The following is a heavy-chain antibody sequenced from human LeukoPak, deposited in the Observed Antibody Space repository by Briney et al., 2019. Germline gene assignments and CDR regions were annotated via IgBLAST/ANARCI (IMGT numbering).Heavy chain of an antibody. V-gene: IGHV1-46*01. D-gene: IGHD3-10*01. J-gene: IGHJ6*04. CDR1: GYTFTSYY. CDR3: ARDGTSYYYGSGSPHYYGMDV. Sequence: GASVKVSCKASGYTFTSYYMHWVRQAPGQGLEWMGIINPSGGSTSYAQKFQGRVTMTRDTSTSTVYMELSSLRPEDTAVYYCARDGTSYYYGSGSPHYYGMDVWGKGTTVTVSS. CDR2: INPSGGST.